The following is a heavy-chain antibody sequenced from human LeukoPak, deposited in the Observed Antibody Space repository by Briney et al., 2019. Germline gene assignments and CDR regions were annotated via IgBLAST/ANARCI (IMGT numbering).Heavy chain of an antibody. Sequence: PSETLSLTCTVSGGSIDKGGYFWSWIRQHPGKGLEWIRYIFYSGSTYYNPSLMSRLTISIDTSKNQFSLRLSSVTAADTAVYYCARSGVPEIDYWGQGTLVTVSS. CDR3: ARSGVPEIDY. CDR1: GGSIDKGGYF. V-gene: IGHV4-31*03. J-gene: IGHJ4*02. D-gene: IGHD1-26*01. CDR2: IFYSGST.